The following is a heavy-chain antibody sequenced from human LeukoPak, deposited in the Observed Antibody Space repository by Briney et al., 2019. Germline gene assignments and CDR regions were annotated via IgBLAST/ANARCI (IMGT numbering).Heavy chain of an antibody. CDR3: ARVLGYYDSSGYYYF. CDR2: INPNSGGT. V-gene: IGHV1-2*02. D-gene: IGHD3-22*01. J-gene: IGHJ4*02. CDR1: GYTFTGYY. Sequence: ASVKVSCKASGYTFTGYYMHWVRQAPGQGLEWMGWINPNSGGTNYAQKFQGRVTMTRDTSISTAYMELSRPRSDDTAVYYCARVLGYYDSSGYYYFWGQGTLVTVSS.